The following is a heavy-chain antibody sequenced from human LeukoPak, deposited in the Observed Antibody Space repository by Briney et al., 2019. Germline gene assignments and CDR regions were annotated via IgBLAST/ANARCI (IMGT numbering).Heavy chain of an antibody. Sequence: GGSLRLSCAASGFTFSSYSMNWVRQAPGKGLEWVSYISSSSSTIYYADSVKGRFTISRDNAKNSLYLQMNSLRAEDTAVYYCARAGYYDFWSAIYYWGQGTLVTVSS. J-gene: IGHJ4*02. V-gene: IGHV3-48*04. CDR1: GFTFSSYS. D-gene: IGHD3-3*01. CDR2: ISSSSSTI. CDR3: ARAGYYDFWSAIYY.